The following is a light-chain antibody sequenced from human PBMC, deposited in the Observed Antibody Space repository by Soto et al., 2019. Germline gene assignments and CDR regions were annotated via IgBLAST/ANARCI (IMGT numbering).Light chain of an antibody. CDR1: QSVSINY. CDR2: GAS. J-gene: IGKJ1*01. Sequence: EIVFTQSPGTLSLSPGERATLSCRASQSVSINYLAWYQQKPGQAPRLLIYGASNRATGIPDRFSGSGSGTDFTLTISRLEPEDSAVYYCQQYGSSGTFGQGTKVDI. V-gene: IGKV3-20*01. CDR3: QQYGSSGT.